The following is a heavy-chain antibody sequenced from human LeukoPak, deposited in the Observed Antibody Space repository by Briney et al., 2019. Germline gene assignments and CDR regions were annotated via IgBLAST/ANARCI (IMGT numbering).Heavy chain of an antibody. J-gene: IGHJ4*02. CDR1: GFTFSNYW. Sequence: GGSLRLSCGASGFTFSNYWMSWVRQAPGKGLEWVANINQDGSVKYYVDSVKGRFTISRDNAKNSVYLQVDSPRAEDTAVYCCARIGYSSSPFDYWGKGSLVTVSS. D-gene: IGHD5-24*01. CDR3: ARIGYSSSPFDY. CDR2: INQDGSVK. V-gene: IGHV3-7*01.